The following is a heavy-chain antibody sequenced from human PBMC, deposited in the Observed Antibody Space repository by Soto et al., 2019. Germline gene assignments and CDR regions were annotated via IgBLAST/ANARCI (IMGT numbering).Heavy chain of an antibody. V-gene: IGHV4-4*02. CDR1: GGSISSSNW. Sequence: SETLSLTCAVSGGSISSSNWWSWVRQPPGKGLEWIGEVYHSGSTNYNPSLKSRVTISVDKSKNQFSLKLSSVTAADTAVYYCARDRGYSSSSDHYYYYGMDVWGQGTRSPSP. J-gene: IGHJ6*02. CDR2: VYHSGST. CDR3: ARDRGYSSSSDHYYYYGMDV. D-gene: IGHD6-6*01.